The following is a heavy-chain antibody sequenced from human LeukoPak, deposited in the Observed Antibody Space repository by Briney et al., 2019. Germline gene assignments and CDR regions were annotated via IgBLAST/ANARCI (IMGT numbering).Heavy chain of an antibody. J-gene: IGHJ1*01. CDR3: ARGGVGDGYTTGLG. CDR1: GASISSGGYY. CDR2: IYYSGST. Sequence: SQTQSLTCTVSGASISSGGYYWSWIRQYPGKGLEWIGYIYYSGSTYYNPSLKSRVTISVDTSKNQFSLKLSSVTAADTAVYYCARGGVGDGYTTGLGWGQGTLGTVSS. D-gene: IGHD5-24*01. V-gene: IGHV4-31*03.